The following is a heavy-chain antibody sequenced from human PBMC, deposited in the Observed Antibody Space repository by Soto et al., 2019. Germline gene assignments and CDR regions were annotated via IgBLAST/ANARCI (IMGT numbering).Heavy chain of an antibody. Sequence: QVQLVESGGGVVQPGRSLRLSCAASGFTFSSYAMHWVRQAPGKGLEGVAGISYDGSNKYYADTVKGRVTISRDNSKNTLYLQMNSLRAEDTAVYYCARVVSGDYYDSISLGAFDIWGQGTMVTVSS. CDR3: ARVVSGDYYDSISLGAFDI. CDR1: GFTFSSYA. D-gene: IGHD3-22*01. J-gene: IGHJ3*02. V-gene: IGHV3-30-3*01. CDR2: ISYDGSNK.